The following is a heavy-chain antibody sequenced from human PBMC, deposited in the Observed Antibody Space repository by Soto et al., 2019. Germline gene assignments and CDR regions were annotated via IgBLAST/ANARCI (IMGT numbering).Heavy chain of an antibody. Sequence: LRLSCAGSGFTLSDHYIDWVRQAPGKGLEWVSAISGSGGSTYYADSVKGRFTISRDNSKNTLYLQMNSLRAEDTAVYYCAKGAHIVVVPAAIGPFDPWGQGTLVTVSS. D-gene: IGHD2-2*01. CDR2: ISGSGGST. CDR1: GFTLSDHY. V-gene: IGHV3-23*01. J-gene: IGHJ5*02. CDR3: AKGAHIVVVPAAIGPFDP.